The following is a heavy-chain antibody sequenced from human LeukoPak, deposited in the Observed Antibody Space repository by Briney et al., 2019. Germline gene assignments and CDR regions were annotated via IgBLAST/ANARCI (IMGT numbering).Heavy chain of an antibody. Sequence: SETLSLTCTVSGGSISSSSYYWGWIRQPPRKGLEWIGSIYYSGSTYYNPSLKSRVTISVDTSKNQFSLKLSSVTAADTAVYYCARLWTDYFDYWGQGTLVTVSS. CDR1: GGSISSSSYY. D-gene: IGHD3/OR15-3a*01. V-gene: IGHV4-39*01. J-gene: IGHJ4*02. CDR3: ARLWTDYFDY. CDR2: IYYSGST.